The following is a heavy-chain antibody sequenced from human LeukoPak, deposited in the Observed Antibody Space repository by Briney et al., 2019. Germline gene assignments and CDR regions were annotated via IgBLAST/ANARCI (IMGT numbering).Heavy chain of an antibody. CDR2: IIPIFGTA. CDR1: GYTFTSYG. J-gene: IGHJ6*03. D-gene: IGHD1-26*01. V-gene: IGHV1-69*13. Sequence: GASVKVSCKASGYTFTSYGISWVRQAPGQGLEWMGGIIPIFGTANYAQKFQGRVTITADESTSTAYMELSSLRSEDTAVYYCARDLGIVGATTGYYYYYMDVWGKGTTVTISS. CDR3: ARDLGIVGATTGYYYYYMDV.